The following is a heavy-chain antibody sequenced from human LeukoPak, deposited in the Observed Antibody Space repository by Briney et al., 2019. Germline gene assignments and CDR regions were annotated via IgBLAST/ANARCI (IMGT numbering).Heavy chain of an antibody. J-gene: IGHJ6*03. CDR2: IYTRGST. Sequence: SETLSLTCTVSGGSISSYYWSWIRQPPGKGLEWIGYIYTRGSTNYNPSLKSRVTISVDTSKNQFSLKLSSVTAADTAVYYCARRTRLTMVRGVTDTPNYYYYYMDVWGKGTTVTVSS. CDR3: ARRTRLTMVRGVTDTPNYYYYYMDV. CDR1: GGSISSYY. V-gene: IGHV4-4*09. D-gene: IGHD3-10*01.